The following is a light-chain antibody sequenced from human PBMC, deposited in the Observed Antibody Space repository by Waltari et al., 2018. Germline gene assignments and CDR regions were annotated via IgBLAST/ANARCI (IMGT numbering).Light chain of an antibody. CDR2: GKN. CDR3: NSRDSSGNPWV. Sequence: SSELTQDPAVSVALGQTVRITCQGDSLRSYYASWYQQKPGQAPVLVIYGKNNRPSGIPHRFSGSSSGNTASLTITAAQAEDEADYYCNSRDSSGNPWVFGGGTKLTVL. CDR1: SLRSYY. V-gene: IGLV3-19*01. J-gene: IGLJ3*02.